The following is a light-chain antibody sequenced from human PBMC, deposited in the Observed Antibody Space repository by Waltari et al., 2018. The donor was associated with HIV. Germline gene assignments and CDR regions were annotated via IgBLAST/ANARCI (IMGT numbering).Light chain of an antibody. CDR3: HQSSSLPLT. Sequence: EVVLTQSPDFLSVAPKEKVTITCRASQSIGSNLHWYQQKPGQSPRLLIKYASQPFSGVPSRFSGSGSGTDFTLTINSLEPEDASTYCCHQSSSLPLTFGGGTKVETK. CDR2: YAS. V-gene: IGKV6-21*01. J-gene: IGKJ4*01. CDR1: QSIGSN.